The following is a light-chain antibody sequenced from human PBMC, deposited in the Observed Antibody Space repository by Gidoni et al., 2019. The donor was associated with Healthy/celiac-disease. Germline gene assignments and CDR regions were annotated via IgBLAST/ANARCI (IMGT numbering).Light chain of an antibody. V-gene: IGLV1-44*01. CDR1: SSNIGINT. CDR3: AAWDDSLNGVV. CDR2: SNN. J-gene: IGLJ2*01. Sequence: QSVLTQPHSASGTPGQRVTISCSGSSSNIGINTVNWYQQLPGTAPKLLSYSNNQRPSGVPDRFSGSKSGTSASLAISGLQSEDEADYYCAAWDDSLNGVVFGGGTKLTVL.